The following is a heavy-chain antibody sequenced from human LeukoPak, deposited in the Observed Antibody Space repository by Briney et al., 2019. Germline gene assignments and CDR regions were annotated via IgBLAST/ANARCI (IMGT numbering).Heavy chain of an antibody. V-gene: IGHV3-23*01. CDR1: GFTFINYC. Sequence: PGGSLRLSCAPSGFTFINYCMNWVRQAPGKGLEGVSGISGGGTGTYYADSVKARFTISRDNSRNILYLQMNSLRAEDTAIYYCAKSTGPYYDFWSGFLNWGQGTLVTVSS. J-gene: IGHJ4*02. CDR3: AKSTGPYYDFWSGFLN. CDR2: ISGGGTGT. D-gene: IGHD3-3*01.